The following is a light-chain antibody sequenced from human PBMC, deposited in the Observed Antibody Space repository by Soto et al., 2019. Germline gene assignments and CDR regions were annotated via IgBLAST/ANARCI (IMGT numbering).Light chain of an antibody. J-gene: IGKJ1*01. Sequence: DIQMTQFPSTLSASVGDRVTITCRASQSISNRLAWVRQKSGEAPKILIHKVSSLESGVPSRFSGSGSGTEFTLTISSVQPDDFATYYCQQYNTYSGTFGQGTKVEIK. V-gene: IGKV1-5*03. CDR2: KVS. CDR1: QSISNR. CDR3: QQYNTYSGT.